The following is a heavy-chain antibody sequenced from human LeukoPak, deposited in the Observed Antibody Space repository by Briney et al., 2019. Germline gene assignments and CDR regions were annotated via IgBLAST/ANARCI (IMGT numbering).Heavy chain of an antibody. J-gene: IGHJ6*02. CDR2: LSYDGSGR. CDR1: GFTFSSYA. V-gene: IGHV3-30*04. CDR3: AKKGSDGMDV. D-gene: IGHD1-26*01. Sequence: GGSLRLSCSASGFTFSSYAMHWVRQAPGKGLEWVAVLSYDGSGRYFADSVQGRFTISRDNSKNTLYLQMNSLRPEDTAVYYCAKKGSDGMDVWGQGTTVTVSS.